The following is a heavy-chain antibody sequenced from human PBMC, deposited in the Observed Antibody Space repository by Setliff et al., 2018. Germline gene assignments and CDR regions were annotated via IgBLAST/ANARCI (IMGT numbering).Heavy chain of an antibody. CDR2: INHSGST. Sequence: SETLSLSCAASGFNFSSYAFNWVRQPPGKGLEWIGEINHSGSTNYNPSLKSRVSISVVKSKSQFSLKLTSVTAADTAVYYCARAQVVFAISAPVWYFEVWGRGTQVTVSS. J-gene: IGHJ2*01. CDR3: ARAQVVFAISAPVWYFEV. V-gene: IGHV4-34*01. D-gene: IGHD2-21*01. CDR1: GFNFSSYA.